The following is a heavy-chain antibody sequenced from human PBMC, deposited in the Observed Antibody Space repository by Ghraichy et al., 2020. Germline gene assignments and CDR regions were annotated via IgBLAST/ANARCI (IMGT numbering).Heavy chain of an antibody. CDR1: GFTFSNAW. V-gene: IGHV3-15*01. J-gene: IGHJ3*02. CDR3: TTAASSGWYEDAFDI. Sequence: GGSLRLSCAASGFTFSNAWMSWVRQAPGKGLEWVGRIKSKTDGGTTDYAAPVKGRITISRDDSKNTLYLQMNSLKTEDTAVYYCTTAASSGWYEDAFDIWGQGTMVTVSS. D-gene: IGHD6-19*01. CDR2: IKSKTDGGTT.